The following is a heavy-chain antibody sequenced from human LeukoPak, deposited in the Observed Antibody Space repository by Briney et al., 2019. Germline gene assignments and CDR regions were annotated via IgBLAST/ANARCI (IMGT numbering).Heavy chain of an antibody. CDR3: ARGVQLWFDY. CDR2: IRSSSSTI. V-gene: IGHV3-48*04. D-gene: IGHD5-18*01. J-gene: IGHJ4*02. CDR1: GFTFSSYS. Sequence: PGGSLRLSCAASGFTFSSYSMNWVRQAPGKGLEWVSYIRSSSSTIYYADSVQGRFTISRDNSKNSLYLQMNSLRAEDTAVYYCARGVQLWFDYWGQGTLGTVSS.